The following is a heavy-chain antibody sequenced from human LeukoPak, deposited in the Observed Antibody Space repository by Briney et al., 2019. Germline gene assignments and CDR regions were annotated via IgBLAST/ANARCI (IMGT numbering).Heavy chain of an antibody. CDR1: GGTFSSYA. CDR2: IIPILGKA. V-gene: IGHV1-69*04. CDR3: ARDLNYGSGSYYLPLSDDYYYYGMDV. Sequence: AASVKVSCKVSGGTFSSYAISWVRQAPGQGLEWMGRIIPILGKANYAQKFQGRVTITADRSTSTAYMELSRLRSEDTAVYYCARDLNYGSGSYYLPLSDDYYYYGMDVWGQGTTVTVSS. D-gene: IGHD3-10*01. J-gene: IGHJ6*02.